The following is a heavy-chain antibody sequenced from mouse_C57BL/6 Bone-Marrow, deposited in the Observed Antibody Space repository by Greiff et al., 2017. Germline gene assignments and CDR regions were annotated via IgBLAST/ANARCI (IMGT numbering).Heavy chain of an antibody. D-gene: IGHD3-2*02. CDR1: GFNIKDYN. CDR2: IDPEDGGT. V-gene: IGHV14-2*01. Sequence: EVQVVESGAELVKPGASVKLSCTASGFNIKDYNMHWVKQRTEKGLEWIGRIDPEDGGTKYAPKFQGKATLTADTSSNTAYLQLSSLTSEDTAVYYCARRLLSNWYFDVWGTGTTLTVSS. J-gene: IGHJ1*03. CDR3: ARRLLSNWYFDV.